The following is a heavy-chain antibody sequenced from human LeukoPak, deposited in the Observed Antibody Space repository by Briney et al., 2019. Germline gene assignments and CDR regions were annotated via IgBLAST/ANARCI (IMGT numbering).Heavy chain of an antibody. J-gene: IGHJ4*02. CDR1: GYRFTTYW. Sequence: GESLKISCKGSGYRFTTYWIGWVRQMPGKGLEWMGIIYPGDSDTRYSPSFQGQVTISADKSISTAYLQWSSLKASGTAMYYCASGVYDTKFDYWGQGTLVTVSS. CDR2: IYPGDSDT. D-gene: IGHD3-22*01. CDR3: ASGVYDTKFDY. V-gene: IGHV5-51*01.